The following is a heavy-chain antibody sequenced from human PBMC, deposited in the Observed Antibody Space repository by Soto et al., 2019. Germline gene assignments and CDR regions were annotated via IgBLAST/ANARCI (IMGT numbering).Heavy chain of an antibody. D-gene: IGHD6-13*01. CDR2: ISSSSSTI. CDR3: ARDLWIIATSNEYFQH. V-gene: IGHV3-48*02. Sequence: GGSLRLSCAASGFTFSSYSMNWVRQAPGKGLEWVSYISSSSSTIYYADSVKGRFTISRDNAKNSLYLQMNSLRDEDTAVYYCARDLWIIATSNEYFQHWGQGTLVTVSS. CDR1: GFTFSSYS. J-gene: IGHJ1*01.